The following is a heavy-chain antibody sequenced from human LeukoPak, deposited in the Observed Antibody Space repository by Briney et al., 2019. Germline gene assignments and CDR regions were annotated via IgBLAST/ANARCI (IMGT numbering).Heavy chain of an antibody. D-gene: IGHD3-22*01. J-gene: IGHJ4*02. CDR3: ANSDSSGYYDY. CDR1: GFTFNSYW. Sequence: GGSLRLSCAASGFTFNSYWMSWVRQAPGKGLEWVAVISYHGSDKYYPDSVKGRFTISRDNSKNTLYLQMNSLRAEDTAVYYCANSDSSGYYDYWGQGTLVTVSS. V-gene: IGHV3-30*18. CDR2: ISYHGSDK.